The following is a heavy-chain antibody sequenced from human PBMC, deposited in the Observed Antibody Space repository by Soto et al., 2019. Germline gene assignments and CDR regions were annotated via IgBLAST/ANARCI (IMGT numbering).Heavy chain of an antibody. J-gene: IGHJ6*02. CDR2: IIPIFGTA. Sequence: SVKVSCKASGGTFSSYAISWVRLAPGQGLEWMGGIIPIFGTAIYAQKFQGRVTITADESTSLAYMELSSLRSEDTAVYYCARTRRGEAGTPYYGMDVWGQGTTVTVSS. V-gene: IGHV1-69*13. CDR1: GGTFSSYA. CDR3: ARTRRGEAGTPYYGMDV. D-gene: IGHD3-10*01.